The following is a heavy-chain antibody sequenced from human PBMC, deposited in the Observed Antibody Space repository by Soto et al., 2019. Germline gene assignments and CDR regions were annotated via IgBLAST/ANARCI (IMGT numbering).Heavy chain of an antibody. CDR2: VSLGGGS. V-gene: IGHV4-34*01. CDR1: GGSFDYYY. Sequence: PSETLSLTCVVSGGSFDYYYWSWVRHCSGRGLEWIGEVSLGGGSNYSPSLKSRLHMSLDTSNSQFSLSLSSVTDADTAVYFCARGRSEKVVAATLPPFDYWGQGILVTVSS. J-gene: IGHJ4*02. CDR3: ARGRSEKVVAATLPPFDY. D-gene: IGHD2-15*01.